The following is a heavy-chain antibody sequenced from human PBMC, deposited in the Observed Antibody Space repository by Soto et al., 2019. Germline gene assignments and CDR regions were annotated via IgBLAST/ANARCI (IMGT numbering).Heavy chain of an antibody. Sequence: SETLSLTCAVYGGSFSGYYWSWIRQPPGKGLEWIGEINHSGSTNYNPSLKSRVTISVDTSKNQFSLKLSSVTAADTAVYYCARWGYGSGRYRYYYYYYYVVVWGKGTTVTVSS. CDR3: ARWGYGSGRYRYYYYYYYVVV. J-gene: IGHJ6*03. CDR2: INHSGST. D-gene: IGHD3-10*01. CDR1: GGSFSGYY. V-gene: IGHV4-34*01.